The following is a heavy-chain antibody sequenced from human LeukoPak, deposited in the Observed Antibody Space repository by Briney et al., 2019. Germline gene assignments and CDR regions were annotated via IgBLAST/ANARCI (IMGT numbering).Heavy chain of an antibody. CDR2: ISSSSSYI. V-gene: IGHV3-21*01. CDR3: ARDGQYYYDSSGYHIFDY. Sequence: GGSLRLSCAASGFTFSSYSMNWVRQAPGKGLEWVSSISSSSSYIYYADSVKGRFTISRDNAKNSLYLQMNSLRAEDTAVYYCARDGQYYYDSSGYHIFDYWGQGTLVTVSS. CDR1: GFTFSSYS. D-gene: IGHD3-22*01. J-gene: IGHJ4*02.